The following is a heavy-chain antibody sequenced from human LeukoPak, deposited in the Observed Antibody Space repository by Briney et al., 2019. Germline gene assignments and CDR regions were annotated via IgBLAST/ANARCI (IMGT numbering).Heavy chain of an antibody. J-gene: IGHJ4*02. CDR3: ARDGWGKLRKTFDY. CDR1: GYTFTSYG. D-gene: IGHD4-17*01. Sequence: ASVKVSCKASGYTFTSYGISWVRQAPGQGLEWMGWISAYNGNTNYAQKLQGRVTMTTDTSTSTAYMELRSLRSDNTAVYYCARDGWGKLRKTFDYWGQGTLVTVSS. V-gene: IGHV1-18*04. CDR2: ISAYNGNT.